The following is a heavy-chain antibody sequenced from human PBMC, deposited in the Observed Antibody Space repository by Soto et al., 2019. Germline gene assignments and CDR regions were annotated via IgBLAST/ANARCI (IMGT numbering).Heavy chain of an antibody. CDR2: INPYDGDT. V-gene: IGHV1-24*01. J-gene: IGHJ4*02. CDR1: GYTLTELS. D-gene: IGHD2-2*01. CDR3: AREPERDCSSTSCYYYFDY. Sequence: ASVKVSCKVSGYTLTELSMHWVRQAPGKGLEWMGGINPYDGDTIYAQKLQGRVTMTTDTSTGTAYMELRSLRSDDTAVYYCAREPERDCSSTSCYYYFDYWGQGTLVTVSS.